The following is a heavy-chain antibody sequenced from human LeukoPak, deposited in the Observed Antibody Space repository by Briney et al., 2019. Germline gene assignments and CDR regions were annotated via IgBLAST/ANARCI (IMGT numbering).Heavy chain of an antibody. V-gene: IGHV3-74*01. CDR2: INRDGSST. CDR3: VRDDSSHFDY. Sequence: GGSLRLSCAASGFTFSSSGMHWVRQAPGKGLVWVSRINRDGSSTNHADSVKGRFTISRDNAKNTLYLQMNSLRAEDTAVYYCVRDDSSHFDYWGQGALVTVSS. J-gene: IGHJ4*02. D-gene: IGHD6-13*01. CDR1: GFTFSSSG.